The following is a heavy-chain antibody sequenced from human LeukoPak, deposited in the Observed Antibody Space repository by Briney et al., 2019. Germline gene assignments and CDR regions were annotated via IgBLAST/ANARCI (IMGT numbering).Heavy chain of an antibody. CDR3: ATVGGYSSTSVGYYYYYMDV. J-gene: IGHJ6*03. CDR1: GYTLTELS. D-gene: IGHD6-6*01. V-gene: IGHV1-24*01. CDR2: FDPEDGET. Sequence: ASVKVSCKVSGYTLTELSMHWVRQAPGKGLEWMGGFDPEDGETIYAQKFQGRVTMTEDTSTDTDYMELISLRSEDTAVYYCATVGGYSSTSVGYYYYYMDVWGKGTTVTVSS.